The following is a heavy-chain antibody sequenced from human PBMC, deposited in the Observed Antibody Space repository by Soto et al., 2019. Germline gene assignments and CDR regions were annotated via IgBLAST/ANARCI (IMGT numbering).Heavy chain of an antibody. CDR2: IIPILGIA. D-gene: IGHD6-19*01. CDR1: GGTFSSYT. CDR3: ARELEDSSGFAFDY. Sequence: QVQLVQSGAEVKKPGSSVKVSCKASGGTFSSYTISWVRQAPGQGLEWMGRIIPILGIANYAQKFQGRVTMTPNKSTSTAYKELSSLRPEDTAVYYCARELEDSSGFAFDYWGQGTLVTVSS. V-gene: IGHV1-69*08. J-gene: IGHJ4*02.